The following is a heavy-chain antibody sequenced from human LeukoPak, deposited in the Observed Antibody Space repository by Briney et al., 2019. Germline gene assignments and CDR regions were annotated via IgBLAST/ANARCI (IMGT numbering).Heavy chain of an antibody. J-gene: IGHJ4*02. Sequence: ASVKVSCKASGYTFTSYGISWVRQAPGQGLEWMGWISAYNGNTNYAQKLQGRFTMTTDTSTSTAYMELRSLRSDDTAVYYCARDHRIMITFGGVKPFDYWGQGTLVTVSS. V-gene: IGHV1-18*01. CDR1: GYTFTSYG. CDR3: ARDHRIMITFGGVKPFDY. D-gene: IGHD3-16*01. CDR2: ISAYNGNT.